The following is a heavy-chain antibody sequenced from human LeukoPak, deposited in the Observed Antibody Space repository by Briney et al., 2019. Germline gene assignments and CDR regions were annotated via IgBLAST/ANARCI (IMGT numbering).Heavy chain of an antibody. J-gene: IGHJ4*02. D-gene: IGHD3-22*01. CDR3: TRDGRNYYDSSGYLPLLDY. CDR2: IRSKAYGGAT. V-gene: IGHV3-49*04. Sequence: GGSLRLSCTASGFTFGDDAMSWVRQAPGNGLEGGGFIRSKAYGGATEYAASVKGRFTIPRDDSKSLAYLQMSSLKTEDTALYYCTRDGRNYYDSSGYLPLLDYWGQGTLVTVSS. CDR1: GFTFGDDA.